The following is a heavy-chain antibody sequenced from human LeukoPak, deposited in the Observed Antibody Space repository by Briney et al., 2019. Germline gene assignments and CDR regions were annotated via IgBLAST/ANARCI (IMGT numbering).Heavy chain of an antibody. CDR3: ARLPTRYCSGGSCKVDY. J-gene: IGHJ4*02. V-gene: IGHV4-34*01. D-gene: IGHD2-15*01. CDR1: GGSFSGYY. Sequence: SETLSLTCAVYGGSFSGYYWSWIRQPPGKGLEWVGEINHSGSTNYNPSLQSRGTISVDPSKNQFSLKLSSVTAADTAVYYCARLPTRYCSGGSCKVDYWGQGTLVTVSS. CDR2: INHSGST.